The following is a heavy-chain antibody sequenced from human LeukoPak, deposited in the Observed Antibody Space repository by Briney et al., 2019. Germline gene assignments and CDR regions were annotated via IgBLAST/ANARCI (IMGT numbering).Heavy chain of an antibody. V-gene: IGHV4-31*03. J-gene: IGHJ3*02. CDR2: IYYSGST. Sequence: SETLSLTCTVSGGSISSGGYYWSWIRQHPGKGLEWIGDIYYSGSTYYNPSLKSRVTISVDTSKNQFSLKLSSVTAADTAVYYCARVSSYSGSYYFDIWGQGTMVTVSS. D-gene: IGHD1-26*01. CDR1: GGSISSGGYY. CDR3: ARVSSYSGSYYFDI.